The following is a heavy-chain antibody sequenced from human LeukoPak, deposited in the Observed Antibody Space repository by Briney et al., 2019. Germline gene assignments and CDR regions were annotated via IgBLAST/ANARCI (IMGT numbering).Heavy chain of an antibody. CDR1: GGTFSSYA. Sequence: ASVKVSCKASGGTFSSYAISWVRQAPGQGLEWMGGIIPIFGTANYAQKFQGRVTITADESTSTAYVELSSLRSEDTAVYYCARAPTYYYDSSGYASKYYFDYWGQGTLVTVSS. V-gene: IGHV1-69*13. D-gene: IGHD3-22*01. CDR2: IIPIFGTA. J-gene: IGHJ4*02. CDR3: ARAPTYYYDSSGYASKYYFDY.